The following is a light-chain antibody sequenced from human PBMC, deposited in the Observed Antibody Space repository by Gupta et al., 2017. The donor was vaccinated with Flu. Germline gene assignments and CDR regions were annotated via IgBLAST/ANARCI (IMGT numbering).Light chain of an antibody. V-gene: IGKV1-27*01. Sequence: PSSPPASVGDRVAIACRASQGISNYLAWYQQKPGNVPKLLLYAASTLQSGVPSRISGGGSGTAFTLTISSMQPADVATSYCRKYNTAPRTFGQGTKVEIK. CDR3: RKYNTAPRT. J-gene: IGKJ1*01. CDR2: AAS. CDR1: QGISNY.